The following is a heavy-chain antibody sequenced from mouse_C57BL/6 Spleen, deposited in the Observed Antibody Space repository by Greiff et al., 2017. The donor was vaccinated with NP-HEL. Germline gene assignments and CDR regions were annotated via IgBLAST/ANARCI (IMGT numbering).Heavy chain of an antibody. V-gene: IGHV14-4*01. Sequence: EVKLMESGAELVRPGASVKLSCTASGFNIKDDYMHWVKQRPEQGLEWIGWIDPENGDTEYASKFQGKATITADTSSNTAYLQLSSLTSEDTAVYYCTPLITTVVATRAYWGQGTLVTVSA. D-gene: IGHD1-1*01. CDR1: GFNIKDDY. J-gene: IGHJ3*01. CDR3: TPLITTVVATRAY. CDR2: IDPENGDT.